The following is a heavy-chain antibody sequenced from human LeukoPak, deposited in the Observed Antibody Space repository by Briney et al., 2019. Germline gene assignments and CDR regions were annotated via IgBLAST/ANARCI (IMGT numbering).Heavy chain of an antibody. V-gene: IGHV4-39*07. CDR2: IYYSGST. Sequence: SETLSLTCTVSGGSISSSSYYWGWIRQPPGKGLEWIGSIYYSGSTYYNPSLKSRVTISVDTSKNQFSLKLSSVTAADTAVYYCARDGDYYDSSGIDYWGQGTLVTVSS. J-gene: IGHJ4*02. CDR1: GGSISSSSYY. CDR3: ARDGDYYDSSGIDY. D-gene: IGHD3-22*01.